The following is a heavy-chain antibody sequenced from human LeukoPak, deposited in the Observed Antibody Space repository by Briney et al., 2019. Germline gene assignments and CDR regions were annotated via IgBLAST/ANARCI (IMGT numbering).Heavy chain of an antibody. Sequence: LRLSCAASGFTFSDYYMSWIRQPPGKGLEWIGEIYHSGSTNYNPSLKSRVTISVDKSKNQFSLKLSSVTAADTAVYYRARRTMADDYWGQGTLVTVSS. V-gene: IGHV4-34*01. D-gene: IGHD3-10*01. CDR1: GFTFSDYY. CDR2: IYHSGST. CDR3: ARRTMADDY. J-gene: IGHJ4*02.